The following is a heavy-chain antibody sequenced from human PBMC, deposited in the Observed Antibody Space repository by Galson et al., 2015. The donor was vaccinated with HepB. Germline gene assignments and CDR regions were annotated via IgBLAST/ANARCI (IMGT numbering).Heavy chain of an antibody. CDR3: ARAPPNHCSGGSCYYYFDY. D-gene: IGHD2-15*01. J-gene: IGHJ4*02. Sequence: SLRLSCAASGFTFSTYAMSWVRRAPGKGLEWVSGISGSGGSTDYADSVKGRFTISRDNSKGTLYLQINNLRADDTAVYYCARAPPNHCSGGSCYYYFDYWGQGTLVTVSS. V-gene: IGHV3-23*01. CDR1: GFTFSTYA. CDR2: ISGSGGST.